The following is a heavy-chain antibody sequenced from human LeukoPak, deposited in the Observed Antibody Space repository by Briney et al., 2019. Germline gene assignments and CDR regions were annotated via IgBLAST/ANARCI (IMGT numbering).Heavy chain of an antibody. J-gene: IGHJ6*02. Sequence: ASVKVSCKASGYTFTSYGISWVRQAPGQGLEWMGWISAYNGNTNYAQKLQGRVTMTTDTSTSTAYMELRSLRSDDTAVYYCAREGRPRPPYYYDSSGYYYPVWGQGTTVTVSS. CDR3: AREGRPRPPYYYDSSGYYYPV. V-gene: IGHV1-18*01. D-gene: IGHD3-22*01. CDR2: ISAYNGNT. CDR1: GYTFTSYG.